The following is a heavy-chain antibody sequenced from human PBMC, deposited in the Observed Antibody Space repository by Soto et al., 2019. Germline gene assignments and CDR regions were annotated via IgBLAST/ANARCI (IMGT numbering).Heavy chain of an antibody. CDR2: ISSSSSTI. Sequence: EVQLVESGGGLVQPGGSLRLSCAASGFTFSSYSMNWVRQAPGKGLEWVSYISSSSSTIYYADSVKGRFTISRDNAKNSLYLQMKCLRAEYTYVYYSARPHSSDWYFDLWGRGTLVTVSS. CDR1: GFTFSSYS. D-gene: IGHD2-15*01. CDR3: ARPHSSDWYFDL. J-gene: IGHJ2*01. V-gene: IGHV3-48*01.